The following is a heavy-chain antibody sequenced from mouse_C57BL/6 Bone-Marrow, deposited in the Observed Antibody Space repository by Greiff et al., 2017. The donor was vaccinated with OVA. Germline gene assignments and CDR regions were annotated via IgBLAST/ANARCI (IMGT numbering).Heavy chain of an antibody. CDR3: ASPGDDYDALFDY. CDR1: GFTFSDYG. D-gene: IGHD2-4*01. J-gene: IGHJ2*01. Sequence: EVQLVESGGGLVKPGGSLKLSCAASGFTFSDYGMHWVRQAPEKGLEWVAYISSGSSTIYYADTVKGRFTISRDNAKNTLVLQMTSLRSEDTAMYYCASPGDDYDALFDYWGQGTTLTVSS. CDR2: ISSGSSTI. V-gene: IGHV5-17*01.